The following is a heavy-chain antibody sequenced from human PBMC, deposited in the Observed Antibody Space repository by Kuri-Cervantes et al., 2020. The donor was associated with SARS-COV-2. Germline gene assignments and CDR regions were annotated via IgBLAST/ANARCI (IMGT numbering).Heavy chain of an antibody. J-gene: IGHJ4*01. D-gene: IGHD5-24*01. V-gene: IGHV4-34*01. CDR3: ARERDLSRFDY. CDR1: RGSFSGYY. Sequence: SQTLSLTCAVYRGSFSGYYWSWIRQPPGKGLEWIGEINHSGSTNYNPPLKSRVTISIDTSKNQFSLKLNSVTAVDTAVYYCARERDLSRFDYWGQGTLVTVSS. CDR2: INHSGST.